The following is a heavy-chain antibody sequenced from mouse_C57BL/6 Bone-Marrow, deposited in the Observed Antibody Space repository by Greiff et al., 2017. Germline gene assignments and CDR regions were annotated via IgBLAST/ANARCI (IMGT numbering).Heavy chain of an antibody. V-gene: IGHV1-9*01. J-gene: IGHJ4*01. D-gene: IGHD2-4*01. CDR3: ARGELITTGYYAMDY. CDR2: ILPGSGST. Sequence: QVQLQQSGAELMKPGASVKISCKATGYTFSSYWIEWVKQRPGHGLEWIGEILPGSGSTNYNEKFKGKATFTADTSSNTAYMQLSSLTSEDSAVYDCARGELITTGYYAMDYWGQGTSGTVSS. CDR1: GYTFSSYW.